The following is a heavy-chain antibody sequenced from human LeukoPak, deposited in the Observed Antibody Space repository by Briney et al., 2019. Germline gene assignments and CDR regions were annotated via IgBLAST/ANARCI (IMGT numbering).Heavy chain of an antibody. J-gene: IGHJ4*02. CDR3: AKDVGIAAAGTSHVTLSNYFDY. D-gene: IGHD6-13*01. CDR2: ISYDGSNK. V-gene: IGHV3-30*18. Sequence: PGGSLRLSCAASGFTFSSYGMHWVRQAPGKGLEWVAVISYDGSNKYYADSVKGRFTISRDNSKNTLYLQMNSLRAEDTAVYYCAKDVGIAAAGTSHVTLSNYFDYWGQGTLVTVSS. CDR1: GFTFSSYG.